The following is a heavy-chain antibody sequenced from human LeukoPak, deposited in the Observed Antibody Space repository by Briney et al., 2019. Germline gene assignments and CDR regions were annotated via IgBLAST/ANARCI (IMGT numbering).Heavy chain of an antibody. CDR2: MNPNSGNT. CDR3: ARTYSSGWYGLRVTVKNAFDI. V-gene: IGHV1-8*01. CDR1: GYTFTSCD. Sequence: ASVKVSCKASGYTFTSCDINWVRQATGQGLEWMGWMNPNSGNTGYAQKFQGRVTMTRNTSISTAYVELSSLRSEDTAVYYCARTYSSGWYGLRVTVKNAFDIWGQGTMVTVSS. J-gene: IGHJ3*02. D-gene: IGHD6-19*01.